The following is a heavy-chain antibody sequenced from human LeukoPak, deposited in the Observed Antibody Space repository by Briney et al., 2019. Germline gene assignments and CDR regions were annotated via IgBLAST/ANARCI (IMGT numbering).Heavy chain of an antibody. Sequence: GGSLRLSCAASEFTFNNYAMVWVRQGPGKGLEWVPAIRGSGDGKYYADSVKGRFTISRDNSKNMLYLQMNSLRDDDTAVYYCGKDPNGNYVGAFSFQRWGQGTLVTVSS. V-gene: IGHV3-23*01. CDR1: EFTFNNYA. D-gene: IGHD4-17*01. CDR3: GKDPNGNYVGAFSFQR. CDR2: IRGSGDGK. J-gene: IGHJ1*01.